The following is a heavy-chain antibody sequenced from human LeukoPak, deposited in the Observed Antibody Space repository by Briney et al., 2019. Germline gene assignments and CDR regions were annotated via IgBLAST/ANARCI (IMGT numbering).Heavy chain of an antibody. J-gene: IGHJ4*02. CDR3: ARETGSGSYLLDY. V-gene: IGHV3-11*01. CDR1: GFTFSDYY. D-gene: IGHD1-26*01. Sequence: PGGSLRLSCTGSGFTFSDYYMSWIRQAPGKGLEWVSYISSRSSAIYYADSVKGRFTISRDNAKNSLYLQMNSLRAEDTAVYYCARETGSGSYLLDYWGQGTLVTVSS. CDR2: ISSRSSAI.